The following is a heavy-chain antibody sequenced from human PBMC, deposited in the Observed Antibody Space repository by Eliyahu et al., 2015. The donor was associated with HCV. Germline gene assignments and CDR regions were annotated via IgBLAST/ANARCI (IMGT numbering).Heavy chain of an antibody. CDR3: ARDPGNGALDF. Sequence: EVQLVESGGGLVXPGGSXRLSCEASGFTFSGSWMSWGSDSPGKGVEGVXEINPDGSGKYYVNSVKGRFTISRDNAKNSLYLQMNSLGAEDTALFYCARDPGNGALDFWGHGTQVTVSS. CDR2: INPDGSGK. D-gene: IGHD1-14*01. J-gene: IGHJ4*01. CDR1: GFTFSGSW. V-gene: IGHV3-7*01.